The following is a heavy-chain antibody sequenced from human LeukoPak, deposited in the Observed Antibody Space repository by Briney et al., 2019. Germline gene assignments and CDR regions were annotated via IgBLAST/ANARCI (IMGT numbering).Heavy chain of an antibody. Sequence: GGSLRLSCAASGFSFSSYAMSWVRQAPGKGLEWVSLIATNADNTHYADSVKGRFTISRDNSKNTLYLQMNSLRAEDTAVYYCAKSMVATMMTFDYWGQGTLVTVSS. CDR1: GFSFSSYA. CDR2: IATNADNT. CDR3: AKSMVATMMTFDY. D-gene: IGHD5-12*01. J-gene: IGHJ4*02. V-gene: IGHV3-23*01.